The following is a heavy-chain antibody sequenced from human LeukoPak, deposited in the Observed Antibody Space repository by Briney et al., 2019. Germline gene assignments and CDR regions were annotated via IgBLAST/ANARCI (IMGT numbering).Heavy chain of an antibody. J-gene: IGHJ4*02. CDR1: GFTFSSYE. CDR3: ARDLGYCSGGSCYRYSDY. Sequence: PGGSLRLSCAASGFTFSSYEMNWVRQAPGEGLEWVSYISSSGSTIYYADSVKGRFTISRDNAKNSLYLQMNSLRAEDTAVYYCARDLGYCSGGSCYRYSDYWGQGTLVTVSS. D-gene: IGHD2-15*01. CDR2: ISSSGSTI. V-gene: IGHV3-48*03.